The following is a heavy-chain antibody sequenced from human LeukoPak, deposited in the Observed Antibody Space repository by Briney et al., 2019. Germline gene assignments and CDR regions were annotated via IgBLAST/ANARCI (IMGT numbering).Heavy chain of an antibody. J-gene: IGHJ5*02. CDR3: ARATLSKYYDFWSGYEDWFDP. CDR1: GFTFSSYW. CDR2: INHNGNVN. V-gene: IGHV3-7*01. D-gene: IGHD3-3*01. Sequence: PGGSLRLSCAASGFTFSSYWMNWARQAPGKGLEWVASINHNGNVNYYVDSVKGRFTIFRDNAKNSLYLQMSNLRAEDTAVYYCARATLSKYYDFWSGYEDWFDPWGQGTLVTVSS.